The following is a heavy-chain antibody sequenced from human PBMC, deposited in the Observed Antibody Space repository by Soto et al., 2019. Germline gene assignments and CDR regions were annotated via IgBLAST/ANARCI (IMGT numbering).Heavy chain of an antibody. CDR1: GFNFSSYG. CDR3: AKTEGRTTIFGVAPVY. V-gene: IGHV3-30*18. D-gene: IGHD3-3*01. Sequence: GSLRLSCAASGFNFSSYGMHWVRQAPGKGMEWVAVISYDGSNKYYADSVKGRFTISRDNSKNTLYLQMNSLRAEDTAVYYCAKTEGRTTIFGVAPVYGGQG. CDR2: ISYDGSNK. J-gene: IGHJ4*02.